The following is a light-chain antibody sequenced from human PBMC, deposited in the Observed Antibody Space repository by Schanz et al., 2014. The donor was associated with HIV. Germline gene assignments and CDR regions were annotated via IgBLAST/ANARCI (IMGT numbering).Light chain of an antibody. V-gene: IGKV1-5*03. CDR3: QQYNSHST. CDR2: KAS. CDR1: QSISDW. J-gene: IGKJ1*01. Sequence: DIQMTQSPSTLSASVGDRVIIICRASQSISDWLAWYQQKPGKAPTLLIYKASTLEPGVPSRFSGSGSGTEFTLTISSLQPDDFATYYCQQYNSHSTFGQGTKVEIK.